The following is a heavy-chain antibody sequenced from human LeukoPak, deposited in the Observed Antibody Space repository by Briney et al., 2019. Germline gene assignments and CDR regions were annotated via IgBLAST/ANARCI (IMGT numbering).Heavy chain of an antibody. CDR3: ARVFGETYSYFDY. CDR2: IWYDGSNK. CDR1: GFTFSIYG. Sequence: GGSLRLSCAASGFTFSIYGMNWVRQAPGKGLEWVAVIWYDGSNKYYADSVKGRFTISRDNSKNTLYLQLNSLRAEDTAVYYCARVFGETYSYFDYWGQGTLVTVSS. V-gene: IGHV3-33*01. J-gene: IGHJ4*02. D-gene: IGHD3-10*01.